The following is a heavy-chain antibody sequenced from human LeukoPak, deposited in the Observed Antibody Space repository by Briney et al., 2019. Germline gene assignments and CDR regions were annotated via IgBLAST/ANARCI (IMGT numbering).Heavy chain of an antibody. CDR2: ISGSGGST. V-gene: IGHV3-23*01. Sequence: GGSLRLSCAASGLTLSSYGMSRFRQAPGKGLEWLSAISGSGGSTYYADSVQGRFTISRDNSKNTLYLQMSSLRAEDTAVYYCANSPKSDYWGQGTLVTVSS. CDR3: ANSPKSDY. CDR1: GLTLSSYG. J-gene: IGHJ4*02.